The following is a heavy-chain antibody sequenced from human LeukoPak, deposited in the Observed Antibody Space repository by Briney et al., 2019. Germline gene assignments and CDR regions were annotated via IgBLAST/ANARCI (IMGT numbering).Heavy chain of an antibody. V-gene: IGHV4-59*08. CDR1: GGSISSYY. CDR3: ARSVLRYFDWPDAFDI. Sequence: PSETLSLTCTVSGGSISSYYWSWIRQPPGKGPEWIGYIYYSGSTNYNPSLKSRVTISVDTSKNQISLKLSSVTVADTAVYYCARSVLRYFDWPDAFDIWGQGTMVTVSS. CDR2: IYYSGST. D-gene: IGHD3-9*01. J-gene: IGHJ3*02.